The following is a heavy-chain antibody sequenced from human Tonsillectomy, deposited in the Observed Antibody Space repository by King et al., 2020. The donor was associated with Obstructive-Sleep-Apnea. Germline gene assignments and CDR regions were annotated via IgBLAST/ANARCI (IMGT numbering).Heavy chain of an antibody. J-gene: IGHJ4*02. CDR3: ARDRVGRDGYNRFDY. CDR1: GGSINSYY. V-gene: IGHV4-59*01. D-gene: IGHD5-24*01. CDR2: ISYSGST. Sequence: QLQESGPGLVKPSETLSLTCTVSGGSINSYYLSWIRQTPGKGLEWIGYISYSGSTNYNPSLKSRVTISVDTSKNQFSLKLSSVTAADTAVYYCARDRVGRDGYNRFDYWGQGTLVTVSS.